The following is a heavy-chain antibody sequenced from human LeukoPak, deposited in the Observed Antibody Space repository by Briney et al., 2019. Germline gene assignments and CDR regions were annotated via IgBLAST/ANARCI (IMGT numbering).Heavy chain of an antibody. D-gene: IGHD2-2*03. CDR3: ARSRRDGHCSSTSCINWFDT. J-gene: IGHJ5*02. Sequence: ASVKVSCKASGYTFTSYCTHWVRQAPGQGLEGMGIINPNGCSTSYAQKFHGRVTMTRDTSTSTVYMELSRLRSADTAVYYCARSRRDGHCSSTSCINWFDTWGQGTLVTVSS. CDR2: INPNGCST. CDR1: GYTFTSYC. V-gene: IGHV1-46*01.